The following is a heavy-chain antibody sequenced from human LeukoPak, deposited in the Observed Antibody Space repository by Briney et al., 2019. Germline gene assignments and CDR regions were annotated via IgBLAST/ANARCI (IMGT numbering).Heavy chain of an antibody. CDR3: ARDQNYYDGSGYYYGGYYGMDV. V-gene: IGHV1-18*01. Sequence: ASVKVSCKASGYTFTSYGISWVRQAPGQGLEWMGWISAYNGNTNYAQKLQGRVTMTTDTSTSTAYMELRSLRSDDTAVYYCARDQNYYDGSGYYYGGYYGMDVWGQGTTVTVSS. CDR1: GYTFTSYG. CDR2: ISAYNGNT. J-gene: IGHJ6*02. D-gene: IGHD3-22*01.